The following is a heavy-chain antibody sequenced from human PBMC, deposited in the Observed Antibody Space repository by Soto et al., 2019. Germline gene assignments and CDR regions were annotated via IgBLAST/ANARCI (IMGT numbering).Heavy chain of an antibody. CDR1: GFIVSTNY. J-gene: IGHJ6*02. Sequence: GSLRLSCAASGFIVSTNYMTWVRQAPGKGLEWVSVIHSDDSTYYADSVKGRFTISRDNSKNTLFLQLNSLRAEDTAVYYCARGAGSSRYYYGLDVWGQGTTVTVSS. CDR2: IHSDDST. CDR3: ARGAGSSRYYYGLDV. D-gene: IGHD6-6*01. V-gene: IGHV3-53*01.